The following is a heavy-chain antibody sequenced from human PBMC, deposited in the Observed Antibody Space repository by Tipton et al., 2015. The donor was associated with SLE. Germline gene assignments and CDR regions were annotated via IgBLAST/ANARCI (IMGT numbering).Heavy chain of an antibody. J-gene: IGHJ4*02. CDR3: ARISGSSSNFDY. CDR2: INHSGST. D-gene: IGHD6-6*01. Sequence: TLSVTCAVYGGSFSGYYWSWIRQPPGKGLEWIGEINHSGSTNYNPSLKRRVTISVDTSKNQFSLKLSSVTAADTAVYYCARISGSSSNFDYWGQGTLVTVSS. V-gene: IGHV4-34*01. CDR1: GGSFSGYY.